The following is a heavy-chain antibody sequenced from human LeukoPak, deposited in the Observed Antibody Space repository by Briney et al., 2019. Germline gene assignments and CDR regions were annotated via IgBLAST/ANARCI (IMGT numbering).Heavy chain of an antibody. Sequence: GESLKISCKGSGXHFTNFWTGWVRQMPGKGLEWMGIIYPGDSEIRYSPSFQGQVTISADKSISTAFLQWSSLKASDTAMYYCARHEEMATIVDYWGQGTLVTVSS. V-gene: IGHV5-51*01. D-gene: IGHD5-24*01. J-gene: IGHJ4*02. CDR2: IYPGDSEI. CDR1: GXHFTNFW. CDR3: ARHEEMATIVDY.